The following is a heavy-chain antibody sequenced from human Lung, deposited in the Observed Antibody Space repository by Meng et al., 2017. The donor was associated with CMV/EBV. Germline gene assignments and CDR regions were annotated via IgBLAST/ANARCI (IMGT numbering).Heavy chain of an antibody. CDR1: GFTFSDYY. J-gene: IGHJ6*02. Sequence: GESLKISCAASGFTFSDYYMTWVRRAPGKGLEWISYISSSGDIILYADSVKGRFTISRDNAEKSLYLQMNSLRAEDTALYFCARCKIYDFSFYGMDVWGQGTTVTVSS. D-gene: IGHD3-3*01. CDR3: ARCKIYDFSFYGMDV. CDR2: ISSSGDII. V-gene: IGHV3-11*04.